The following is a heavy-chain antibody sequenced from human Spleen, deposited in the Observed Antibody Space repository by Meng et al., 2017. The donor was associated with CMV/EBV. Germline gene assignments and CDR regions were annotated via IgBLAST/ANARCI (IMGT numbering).Heavy chain of an antibody. V-gene: IGHV1-18*04. Sequence: QGLLVQSWAAVKKPGASVKVSCKASGYTFTSYYVHWVRQAPGQGLEWMGWISAYNGNTNYAQKLQGRVTMTTDTSTSTAYMELRSLRSDDTAVYYCARDSSSSVNYWGQGTLVTVSS. D-gene: IGHD6-6*01. CDR2: ISAYNGNT. J-gene: IGHJ4*02. CDR1: GYTFTSYY. CDR3: ARDSSSSVNY.